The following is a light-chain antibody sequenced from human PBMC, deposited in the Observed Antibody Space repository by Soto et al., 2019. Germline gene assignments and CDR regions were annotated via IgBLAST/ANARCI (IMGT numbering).Light chain of an antibody. V-gene: IGKV3-20*01. Sequence: EIVLTQSPGTLSLSPGERATLSCTASQSVASSYLAWYQQKPGQAPRLLIYAASSRATGIPDRFSGSGSGTGFTLTISRLEPEDFAVYFCQHYRTFYTFGQGTKLEIK. CDR2: AAS. CDR3: QHYRTFYT. J-gene: IGKJ2*01. CDR1: QSVASSY.